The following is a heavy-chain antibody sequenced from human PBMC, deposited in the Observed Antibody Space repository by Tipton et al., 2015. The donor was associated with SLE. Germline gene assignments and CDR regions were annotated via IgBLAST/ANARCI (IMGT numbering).Heavy chain of an antibody. D-gene: IGHD3-16*01. CDR1: GGSISNSTYY. CDR3: ARPTGGNFDY. V-gene: IGHV4-39*01. CDR2: IYYSGST. Sequence: TLSLTCTVSGGSISNSTYYWGWIRQPPGKGLEWIGSIYYSGSTYYNPSLKSRVTISVDTSKNQFSLKLSSVTAADTAVYYCARPTGGNFDYWGQGILVTVSS. J-gene: IGHJ4*02.